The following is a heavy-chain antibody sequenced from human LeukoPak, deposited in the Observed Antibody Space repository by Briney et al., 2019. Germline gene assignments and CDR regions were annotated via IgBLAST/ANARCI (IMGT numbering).Heavy chain of an antibody. CDR1: GGSISSYY. D-gene: IGHD2-2*01. CDR2: IYYSGST. V-gene: IGHV4-59*12. Sequence: PSETLSLTCTVSGGSISSYYWSWIRQPPGKGLEWIGYIYYSGSTNYNPSLKSRVTISVDTSKNQFSLKLSSVTAADTAVYYCAREGGCSSTSCFYDYWGQGTLVTVSS. CDR3: AREGGCSSTSCFYDY. J-gene: IGHJ4*02.